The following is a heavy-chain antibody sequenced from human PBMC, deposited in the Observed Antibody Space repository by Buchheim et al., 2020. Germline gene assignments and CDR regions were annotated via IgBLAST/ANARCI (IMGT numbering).Heavy chain of an antibody. CDR1: GFTFSSYA. Sequence: QVQLVESGGGVVQPGRSLRLSCAASGFTFSSYAMHWVRQAPGKGLEWVAVIWYDGSNKYYADSVKGRFTISRDNSKNTLYLQMNSLRAEDTAVYYCAKGIAAAGTRNYYYYYGMDVWGQGTT. CDR2: IWYDGSNK. D-gene: IGHD6-13*01. J-gene: IGHJ6*02. V-gene: IGHV3-33*08. CDR3: AKGIAAAGTRNYYYYYGMDV.